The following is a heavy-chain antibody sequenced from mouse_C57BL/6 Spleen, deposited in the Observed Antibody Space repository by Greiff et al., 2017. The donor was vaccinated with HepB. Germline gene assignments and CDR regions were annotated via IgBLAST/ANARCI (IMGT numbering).Heavy chain of an antibody. Sequence: QVQLQQSGAELVRPGASVKLSCKASGYTFTDYYINWVKQRPGQGLEWIARIYPGSGNTYYNEKFKGKATLTAEKSSSTAYMQLSSLTSEDSAVYFCGSSYDYYAMDYWGQGTSVTVSS. D-gene: IGHD1-1*01. CDR3: GSSYDYYAMDY. CDR2: IYPGSGNT. V-gene: IGHV1-76*01. J-gene: IGHJ4*01. CDR1: GYTFTDYY.